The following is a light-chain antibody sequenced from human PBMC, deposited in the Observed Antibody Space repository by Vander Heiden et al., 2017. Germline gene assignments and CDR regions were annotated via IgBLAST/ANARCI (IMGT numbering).Light chain of an antibody. CDR2: RNN. CDR1: SSNIGSNY. J-gene: IGLJ2*01. CDR3: AAWDDSLSGVV. V-gene: IGLV1-47*01. Sequence: SVLTQPPSASGTPGQRVTISCSGSSSNIGSNYVYWYQQLPGTAPKLLIYRNNQRPSGGPDRFSGSKSGTSASLAISGLRSEDEADYYCAAWDDSLSGVVFGGGTKLTVL.